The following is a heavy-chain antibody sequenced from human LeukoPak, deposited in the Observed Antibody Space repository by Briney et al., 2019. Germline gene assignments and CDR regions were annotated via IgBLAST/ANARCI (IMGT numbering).Heavy chain of an antibody. Sequence: SETLSLTCTVSGGSISSYYWSWIRQPPGKGLEWIGYIYYSGSTNYNPSLKSRVTISVDTSKNQCSLKLSSVTAADTAVYYCARAPLIYDFWSGYTQNPPDAFDIWGQGTMVTVSS. CDR2: IYYSGST. J-gene: IGHJ3*02. CDR3: ARAPLIYDFWSGYTQNPPDAFDI. D-gene: IGHD3-3*01. CDR1: GGSISSYY. V-gene: IGHV4-59*01.